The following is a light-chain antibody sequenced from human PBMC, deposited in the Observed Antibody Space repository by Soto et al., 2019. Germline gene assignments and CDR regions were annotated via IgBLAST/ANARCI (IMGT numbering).Light chain of an antibody. CDR2: GAS. J-gene: IGKJ4*01. Sequence: EIVLTQSPGTLSLSPGERATLSCRASQKVTSRFVAWYQQKPGQAPSLLIYGASNRATGIPDRFSGSVSGRDFTLTISRREPEDFAVYHCKQYGSSPPTFGGGTRVGVK. V-gene: IGKV3-20*01. CDR1: QKVTSRF. CDR3: KQYGSSPPT.